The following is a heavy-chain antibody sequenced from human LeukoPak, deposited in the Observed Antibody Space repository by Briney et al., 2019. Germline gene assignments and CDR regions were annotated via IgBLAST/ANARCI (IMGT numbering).Heavy chain of an antibody. CDR2: ISYDGSNK. V-gene: IGHV3-30*18. Sequence: GGSLRLSCAASGFTFTNYGMHWVRQVPGKGLEWVAVISYDGSNKYYADSVKGRFTISRDNPKNTLYLQMNSLRAEDTAVYYCAKDRVYWYFDLWGRGTLVTVAS. J-gene: IGHJ2*01. CDR3: AKDRVYWYFDL. CDR1: GFTFTNYG.